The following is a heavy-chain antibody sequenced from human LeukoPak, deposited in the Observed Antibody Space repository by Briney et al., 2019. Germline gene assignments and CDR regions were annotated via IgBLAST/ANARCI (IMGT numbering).Heavy chain of an antibody. J-gene: IGHJ4*02. CDR2: IYYSGST. CDR1: GGSISSYY. D-gene: IGHD5-12*01. Sequence: SETLSLTCTVTGGSISSYYWSWIRQPPGKELEWIGYIYYSGSTNYNPSLKSRVTISVDTSKNQFSLKLSSVTAADTAVYYCARGGRGYPALYFDYWGQGTLVTVSS. V-gene: IGHV4-59*01. CDR3: ARGGRGYPALYFDY.